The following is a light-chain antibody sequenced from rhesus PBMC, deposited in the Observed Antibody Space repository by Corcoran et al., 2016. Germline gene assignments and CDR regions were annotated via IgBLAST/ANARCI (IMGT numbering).Light chain of an antibody. V-gene: IGKV1-43*02. CDR1: QGISTY. Sequence: DIQMTQSPSSLSASVGDRVTITCRASQGISTYLNWYQQQPGKAPKRLIYAASSLESGVPSRFSGSGSGTDFTLTISSLQPEDFATYYCLQYNSDPWTFGQGTKVEIK. CDR2: AAS. CDR3: LQYNSDPWT. J-gene: IGKJ1*01.